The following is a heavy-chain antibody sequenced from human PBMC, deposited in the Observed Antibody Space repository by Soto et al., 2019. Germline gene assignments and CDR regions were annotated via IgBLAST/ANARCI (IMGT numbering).Heavy chain of an antibody. CDR3: ARVSSILEGRYGMDV. Sequence: HPGGSLRLSCAASGFTFSSYGMHWVRQAPGKGLEWVAVIWYDGSNKYYADSVKGRFTISRDNSKNTLYLQMNSLRAEDTAVYYYARVSSILEGRYGMDVWGQGTTVTVSS. D-gene: IGHD1-1*01. V-gene: IGHV3-33*01. J-gene: IGHJ6*02. CDR2: IWYDGSNK. CDR1: GFTFSSYG.